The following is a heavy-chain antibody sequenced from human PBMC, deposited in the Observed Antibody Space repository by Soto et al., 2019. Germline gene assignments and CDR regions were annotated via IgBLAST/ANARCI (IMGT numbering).Heavy chain of an antibody. Sequence: SETLSLTCTVSGGSVSSGSYYWSWIRQPPGKGLEWIGYIYYSGSTNYNHSLKSRVTISVDTSKNQYFLKLSSVTAADTAVFYCASVYDSGGYRIYYYYGMDVWGQGTTVTVSS. J-gene: IGHJ6*02. CDR2: IYYSGST. CDR1: GGSVSSGSYY. D-gene: IGHD3-22*01. CDR3: ASVYDSGGYRIYYYYGMDV. V-gene: IGHV4-61*01.